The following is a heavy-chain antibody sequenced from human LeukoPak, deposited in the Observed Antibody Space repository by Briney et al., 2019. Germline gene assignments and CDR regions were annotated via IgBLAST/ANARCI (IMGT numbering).Heavy chain of an antibody. J-gene: IGHJ3*02. CDR1: VYTFTSYY. Sequence: ASVKVSCKASVYTFTSYYMHWVRQAPGQGLEWMGIINPSGGSTSYAQKFQGRVTMTRDTSTSTVYMELSSLRSEDTAVYYCARETDYYDSSGLGALDAFDIWGQGTMVTVST. CDR2: INPSGGST. CDR3: ARETDYYDSSGLGALDAFDI. D-gene: IGHD3-22*01. V-gene: IGHV1-46*01.